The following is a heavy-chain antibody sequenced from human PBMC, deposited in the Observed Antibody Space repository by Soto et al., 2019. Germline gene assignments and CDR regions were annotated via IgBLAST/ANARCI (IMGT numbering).Heavy chain of an antibody. CDR1: GYTFTSFA. Sequence: PSVNVSCKASGYTFTSFAIHCVRLAPGQRNEWMGWINTDNGNTKYSQKFQARVTITRDTSASTAYMELSSLRSEDTAVYYCASGRDTPPRVGSGGDPLDYWGQGTLVTVSS. D-gene: IGHD1-1*01. V-gene: IGHV1-3*04. CDR3: ASGRDTPPRVGSGGDPLDY. CDR2: INTDNGNT. J-gene: IGHJ4*02.